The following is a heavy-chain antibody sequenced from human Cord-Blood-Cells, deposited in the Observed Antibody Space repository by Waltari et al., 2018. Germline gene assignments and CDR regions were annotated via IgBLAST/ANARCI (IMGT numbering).Heavy chain of an antibody. Sequence: QVQLQESGPGLVTPSETLSLTCTVSGGPISSYYWSWIRQPPGKGLGWVGYIYYSGITNYNPSLKSRVTISGDKSKNQFSLELSSVTAADTAVYYCARGWGSDYWGQGTLVTVSS. CDR1: GGPISSYY. CDR2: IYYSGIT. D-gene: IGHD7-27*01. V-gene: IGHV4-59*01. CDR3: ARGWGSDY. J-gene: IGHJ4*02.